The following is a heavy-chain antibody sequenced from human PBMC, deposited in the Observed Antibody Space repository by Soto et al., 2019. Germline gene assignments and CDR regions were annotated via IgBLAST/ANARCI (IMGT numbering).Heavy chain of an antibody. J-gene: IGHJ5*02. V-gene: IGHV1-2*02. CDR3: ARTLDNWNDDAGNWFDP. D-gene: IGHD1-20*01. CDR1: GYTFTGYY. Sequence: QVQLVQSGAEVKKPGASVKVSCKASGYTFTGYYMHWVRQAPGQGLEWMGRINPNSGGTNYAQKFQGRVTMTRDTSISTAYMELSRLRSDDTAVYYCARTLDNWNDDAGNWFDPWGQGTLVTVSS. CDR2: INPNSGGT.